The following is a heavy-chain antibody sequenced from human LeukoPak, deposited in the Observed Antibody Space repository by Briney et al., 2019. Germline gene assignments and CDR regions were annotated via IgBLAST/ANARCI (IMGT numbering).Heavy chain of an antibody. V-gene: IGHV3-30*02. Sequence: GGSLRLSCAASGFTFSSYSMNWVRQAPGKGLEWVAFIRYDGSNKYYADSVKGRFTISRDNSKNTLYLQMNSLRAEDTAVYYCAKDRSNTWYASFDYWGQGTLVTVSS. CDR3: AKDRSNTWYASFDY. D-gene: IGHD6-13*01. J-gene: IGHJ4*02. CDR2: IRYDGSNK. CDR1: GFTFSSYS.